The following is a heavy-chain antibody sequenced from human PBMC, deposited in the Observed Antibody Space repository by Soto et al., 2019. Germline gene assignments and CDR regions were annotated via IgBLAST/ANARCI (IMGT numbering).Heavy chain of an antibody. CDR1: GVSISSRNW. Sequence: QVQLQESGPGLVKPSGTLSLTCAVSGVSISSRNWWRWVRQPPWNGLECIGEIYHSGSTNDNPSLKSRFTISVDKSKNKFSLKLSSVTVADKDVYYCARVIAVITMFGVFILFDPWCQGTLVTVSS. D-gene: IGHD3-3*01. CDR3: ARVIAVITMFGVFILFDP. CDR2: IYHSGST. J-gene: IGHJ5*02. V-gene: IGHV4-4*02.